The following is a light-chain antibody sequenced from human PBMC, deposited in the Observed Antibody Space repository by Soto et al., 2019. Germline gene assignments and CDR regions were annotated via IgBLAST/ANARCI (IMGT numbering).Light chain of an antibody. Sequence: EIVLTQPPGTLSLSPGERATLSCRASQSVSSSYLAWYQQKPGQAPRLLIYGASNRATGIPDRFSGSGSGTDFTLTISRLEPEDFAVYYCQQYGGSPRVTFGGGTKVEIK. CDR2: GAS. J-gene: IGKJ4*01. CDR1: QSVSSSY. CDR3: QQYGGSPRVT. V-gene: IGKV3-20*01.